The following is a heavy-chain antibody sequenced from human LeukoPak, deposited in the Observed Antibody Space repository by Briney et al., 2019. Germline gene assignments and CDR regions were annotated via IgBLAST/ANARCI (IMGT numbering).Heavy chain of an antibody. J-gene: IGHJ6*03. V-gene: IGHV4-39*07. CDR2: IYYSGNT. D-gene: IGHD4-17*01. Sequence: SETLSLTCTVSGGSISSTSYYWGWIRQPPGKGLEWIGSIYYSGNTFYNPSLKSRFTISIDTSKNQFSLKLSSVTAADTAVYYCARGPTTAYYMDVWGKGTTVTISS. CDR1: GGSISSTSYY. CDR3: ARGPTTAYYMDV.